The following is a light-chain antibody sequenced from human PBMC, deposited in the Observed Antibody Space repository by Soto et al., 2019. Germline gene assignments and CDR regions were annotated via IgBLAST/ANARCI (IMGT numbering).Light chain of an antibody. CDR3: QQYNNWLMLS. Sequence: EVLMTQSPATLSVSPGERVILSCRASQRISNDLAWYQQKAGQAPRLLIYDASTRATGIPARFSGSGSGTEFTLTISSLQSEDFAIYYCQQYNNWLMLSFGGGTKVDIK. J-gene: IGKJ4*01. V-gene: IGKV3-15*01. CDR2: DAS. CDR1: QRISND.